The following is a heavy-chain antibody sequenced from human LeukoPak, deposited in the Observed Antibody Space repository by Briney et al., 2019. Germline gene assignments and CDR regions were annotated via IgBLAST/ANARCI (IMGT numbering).Heavy chain of an antibody. Sequence: ASVKVSCKTSGYTFTTYDINWVRQATGQGLEWMGWMHPKSGNTGYAQKFQGRVTMTRNTSISTAYMELSSLRSEDTAVYYCARVPSGGDKFDPWGQGTLVTVSS. CDR2: MHPKSGNT. CDR1: GYTFTTYD. J-gene: IGHJ5*02. D-gene: IGHD6-25*01. V-gene: IGHV1-8*01. CDR3: ARVPSGGDKFDP.